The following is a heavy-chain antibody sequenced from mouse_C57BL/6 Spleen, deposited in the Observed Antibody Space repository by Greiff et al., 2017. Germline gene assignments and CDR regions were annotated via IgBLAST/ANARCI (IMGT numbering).Heavy chain of an antibody. CDR3: ARRPIYDDALGY. D-gene: IGHD2-12*01. J-gene: IGHJ2*01. CDR2: INPNNGGT. V-gene: IGHV1-26*01. CDR1: GYTFTDYY. Sequence: EVQLQQSGPELVKPGASVKISCKASGYTFTDYYMNWVKQSHGKSLEWIGDINPNNGGTSYNQKFKGKATLTVDQSSSTAYMELRSLTSEDAAVYYCARRPIYDDALGYWGQGTTHTVSS.